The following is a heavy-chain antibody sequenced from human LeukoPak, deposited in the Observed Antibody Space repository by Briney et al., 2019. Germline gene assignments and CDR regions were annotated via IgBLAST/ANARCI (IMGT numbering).Heavy chain of an antibody. D-gene: IGHD3-9*01. CDR3: ARGTLTGRVVYLDY. J-gene: IGHJ4*01. V-gene: IGHV4-39*07. Sequence: SETLSLTCTVSGGSIRSSYYYWGWIRQPPGKGLEWIGSIYDSGSTYYNPSLKSRVTISVDTSKNQFSLKLSSVTAADTAVYYCARGTLTGRVVYLDYWGQGTLVTVSS. CDR2: IYDSGST. CDR1: GGSIRSSYYY.